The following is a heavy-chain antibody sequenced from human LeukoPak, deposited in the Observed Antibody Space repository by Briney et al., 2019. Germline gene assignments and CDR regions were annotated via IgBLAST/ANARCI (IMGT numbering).Heavy chain of an antibody. J-gene: IGHJ6*02. V-gene: IGHV3-21*01. CDR2: ISSSSSYI. CDR3: ARDPYGGATYDYYYGMDV. D-gene: IGHD1-26*01. Sequence: PGGSLRLSCAASGFTFSSYSMNWVCQAPGKGLEWVSSISSSSSYIYYADSVKGRFTISRDNAKNSLYLQMNSLRAEDTAVYYCARDPYGGATYDYYYGMDVWGQGTTVTVSS. CDR1: GFTFSSYS.